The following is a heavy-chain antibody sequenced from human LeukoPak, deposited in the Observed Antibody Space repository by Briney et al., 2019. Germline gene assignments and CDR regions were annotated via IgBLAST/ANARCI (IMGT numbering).Heavy chain of an antibody. CDR1: GGTFSSYA. CDR2: IIPIFGTA. Sequence: SVKVSCKASGGTFSSYAISWVRQAPGQGLEWMGGIIPIFGTANYAQKFQGRVTITTDESTSTAYMELSSLRSEDTAVYYCARTLKGGASGWFDPWGQGTLVTVSS. V-gene: IGHV1-69*05. CDR3: ARTLKGGASGWFDP. D-gene: IGHD1-26*01. J-gene: IGHJ5*02.